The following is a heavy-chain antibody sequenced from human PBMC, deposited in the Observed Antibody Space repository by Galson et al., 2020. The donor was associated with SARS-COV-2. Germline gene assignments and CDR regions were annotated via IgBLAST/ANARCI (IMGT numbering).Heavy chain of an antibody. V-gene: IGHV3-30*04. Sequence: LPLTCAASGFTFSSYAMHWVRQDPGKGLEWVAVISYDGSNKYYADSVKGRFTISRDNSKTTLYLQMNSLRAEDTAVYYCARSHSGSYYDAVDILGQGARVTFSS. J-gene: IGHJ3*02. CDR3: ARSHSGSYYDAVDI. D-gene: IGHD1-26*01. CDR2: ISYDGSNK. CDR1: GFTFSSYA.